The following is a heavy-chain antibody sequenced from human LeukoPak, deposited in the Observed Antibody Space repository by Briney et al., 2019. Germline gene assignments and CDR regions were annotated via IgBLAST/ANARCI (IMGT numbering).Heavy chain of an antibody. CDR1: GFTFSPYD. V-gene: IGHV3-30*02. CDR3: AKDYGSGSYSVGDAFDI. CDR2: IRYDGNNK. J-gene: IGHJ3*02. D-gene: IGHD3-10*01. Sequence: GGSLRLSCVASGFTFSPYDIHWVRQAPGKGLEWVAFIRYDGNNKYYADSVKGRFTISRDNSKNTLYLQMNSLRAEDTAVYYCAKDYGSGSYSVGDAFDIWGQGTMVTVSS.